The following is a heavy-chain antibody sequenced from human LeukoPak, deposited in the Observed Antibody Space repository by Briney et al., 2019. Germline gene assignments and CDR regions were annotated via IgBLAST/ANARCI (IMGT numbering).Heavy chain of an antibody. V-gene: IGHV3-23*01. CDR2: ISTTGGTT. J-gene: IGHJ6*03. Sequence: SGGSLRLSCAASGLTFSSYGMSWVRQAPGRGLEWVSAISTTGGTTYYADSVRGRFTISRDHSRNTLYLQMNSLRAEDTAIYYCAKNGDRGAYCSGGTCYPYYYYYMDVWGKGTTVTISS. CDR3: AKNGDRGAYCSGGTCYPYYYYYMDV. D-gene: IGHD2-15*01. CDR1: GLTFSSYG.